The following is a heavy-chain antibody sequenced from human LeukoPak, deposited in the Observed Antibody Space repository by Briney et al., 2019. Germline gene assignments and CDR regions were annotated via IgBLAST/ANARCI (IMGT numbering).Heavy chain of an antibody. D-gene: IGHD3-3*01. J-gene: IGHJ4*02. CDR3: VRRSTLLEWSIAFDY. CDR2: IYYSGST. CDR1: SGSTSSSTYY. Sequence: PSETLSLTCTVSSGSTSSSTYYWGWIRQPPGKGLEWIGSIYYSGSTHYNPSLKSRVTISVDTSKNHFSLKLSSVTAADTAVYYCVRRSTLLEWSIAFDYWGQGTLVNVSS. V-gene: IGHV4-39*02.